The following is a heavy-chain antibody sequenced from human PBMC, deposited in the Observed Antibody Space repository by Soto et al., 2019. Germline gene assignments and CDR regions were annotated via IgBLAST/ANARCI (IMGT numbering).Heavy chain of an antibody. CDR2: ISAYNGNT. V-gene: IGHV1-18*01. CDR3: AGVRQLVGYFYYYMDV. J-gene: IGHJ6*03. Sequence: QVQLLQSGAEVKKPGDSVKVSCKASGYTFTNYGITWVRQAPGQGLEWMGWISAYNGNTHYTQRLQGRVTMTTDTSTSTAYMELRGLRSDDTAVYYCAGVRQLVGYFYYYMDVWGKGTTVTVSS. CDR1: GYTFTNYG. D-gene: IGHD6-6*01.